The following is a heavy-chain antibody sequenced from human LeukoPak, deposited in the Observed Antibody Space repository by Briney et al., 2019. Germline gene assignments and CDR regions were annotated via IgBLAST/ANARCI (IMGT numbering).Heavy chain of an antibody. Sequence: AETLSLSCTVSGFSISSYDWSWVRQPPGKGLEWIGYIYYSGSTNYNPSLKSRVTISVDTSKNQFSLKLSSVTAADTAVYYCARHQRGNSDAFDTWGQGTMVTVSS. J-gene: IGHJ3*02. D-gene: IGHD4-23*01. V-gene: IGHV4-59*01. CDR3: ARHQRGNSDAFDT. CDR1: GFSISSYD. CDR2: IYYSGST.